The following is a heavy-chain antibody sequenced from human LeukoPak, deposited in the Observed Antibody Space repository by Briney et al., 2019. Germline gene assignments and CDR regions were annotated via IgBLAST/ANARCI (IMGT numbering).Heavy chain of an antibody. CDR3: ARVQSSGWYRYYYDSSGYGGLDY. J-gene: IGHJ4*02. D-gene: IGHD3-22*01. V-gene: IGHV3-21*01. CDR2: ISSSSSYI. CDR1: AFTFSNYW. Sequence: GGSLRLSCAASAFTFSNYWMSWVRQAPGKGLEWVSSISSSSSYIYYADSVKGRFTISRDNAKNSLYLQMNSLRAEDTAVYYCARVQSSGWYRYYYDSSGYGGLDYWGQGTLVTVSS.